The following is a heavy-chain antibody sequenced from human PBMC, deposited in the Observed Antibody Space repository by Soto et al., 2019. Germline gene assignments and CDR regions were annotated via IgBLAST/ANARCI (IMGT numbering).Heavy chain of an antibody. CDR2: IIPIFGTA. D-gene: IGHD1-26*01. CDR3: ARTLVGATAYYYYYGMDV. J-gene: IGHJ6*02. Sequence: SVKVSCKASGGTFSSYAISWVRQAPGQGLEWMGGIIPIFGTANYAQKFQGRVTITADESTSTAYMELSSLRSEDTAVYYCARTLVGATAYYYYYGMDVWGQGTTVTVSS. CDR1: GGTFSSYA. V-gene: IGHV1-69*13.